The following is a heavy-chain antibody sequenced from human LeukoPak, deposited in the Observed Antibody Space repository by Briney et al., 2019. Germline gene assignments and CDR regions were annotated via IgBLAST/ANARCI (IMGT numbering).Heavy chain of an antibody. J-gene: IGHJ5*02. Sequence: KPSETLSLTCTVSGGSISGYYWSWIRQPPGKGLEWIGSIYYSGSTYYNPSLKSRVTISVDTSKNQFSLKLSSVTAADTAVYYCARPWMSSSSWFDPWGQGTLVTVSS. CDR2: IYYSGST. V-gene: IGHV4-59*05. CDR1: GGSISGYY. D-gene: IGHD6-6*01. CDR3: ARPWMSSSSWFDP.